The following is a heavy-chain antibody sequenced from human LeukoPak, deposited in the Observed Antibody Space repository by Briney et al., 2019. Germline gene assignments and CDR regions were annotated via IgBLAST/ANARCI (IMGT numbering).Heavy chain of an antibody. J-gene: IGHJ5*02. CDR3: AKSGSSWHDWFEP. CDR1: GFTFSSYA. CDR2: VTGDGLTT. Sequence: GGSLRLSCAASGFTFSSYALRWVRQAPGKGLEWVSTVTGDGLTTFYADSVKGWFTISRDNSKNTLYLQMNSLRAEDTALYYCAKSGSSWHDWFEPWGQGTLVTVSS. V-gene: IGHV3-23*01. D-gene: IGHD6-13*01.